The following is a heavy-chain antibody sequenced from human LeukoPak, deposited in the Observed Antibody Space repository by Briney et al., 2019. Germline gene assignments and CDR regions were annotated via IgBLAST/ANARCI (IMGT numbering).Heavy chain of an antibody. Sequence: EGSLRLSCAASGFTFSRYWMNWVRQAPGKGLEWVANIKEDGSEKNYVDSVKGRFTISRDNAKNSLYLQMNSLRTEDTAVYYCARGGNWALGYWGQGTLVTVSS. CDR3: ARGGNWALGY. CDR1: GFTFSRYW. V-gene: IGHV3-7*01. CDR2: IKEDGSEK. J-gene: IGHJ4*02. D-gene: IGHD7-27*01.